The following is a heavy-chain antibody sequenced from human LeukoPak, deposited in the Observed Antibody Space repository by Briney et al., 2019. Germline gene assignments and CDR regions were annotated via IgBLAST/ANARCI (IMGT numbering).Heavy chain of an antibody. CDR2: IYSSGST. Sequence: PSETLSLTCTVSGGSISSYYWGWIRQPAGKGLEWIGRIYSSGSTNYNPSLKSRVTMSVDTSKNQFSLKLSSVTAADTAVYYCARDHYGSGSYSTNWFDPWGQGTLVTVSS. D-gene: IGHD3-10*01. V-gene: IGHV4-4*07. CDR1: GGSISSYY. J-gene: IGHJ5*02. CDR3: ARDHYGSGSYSTNWFDP.